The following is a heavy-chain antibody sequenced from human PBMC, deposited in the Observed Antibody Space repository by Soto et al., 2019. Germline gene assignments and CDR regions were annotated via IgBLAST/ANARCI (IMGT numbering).Heavy chain of an antibody. CDR2: IIPIFGTA. J-gene: IGHJ6*02. CDR1: GGTFSSYA. CDR3: ARATAMVTGYYYYYGMDV. Sequence: SVKVSCKASGGTFSSYAISWVRQAPGQGLEWMGGIIPIFGTANYAQKFQGRVTITADKSTSTAYMELSSLRSEDTAVYYCARATAMVTGYYYYYGMDVWGQGTTVTGLL. V-gene: IGHV1-69*06. D-gene: IGHD5-18*01.